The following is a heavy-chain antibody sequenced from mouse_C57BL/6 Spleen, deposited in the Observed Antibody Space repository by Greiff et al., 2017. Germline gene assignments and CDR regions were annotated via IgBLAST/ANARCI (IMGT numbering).Heavy chain of an antibody. CDR1: GYTFTDYE. J-gene: IGHJ3*01. CDR3: TRGWDWFAY. V-gene: IGHV1-15*01. Sequence: QVQLQQSGAELVRPGASVTLSCKASGYTFTDYEMHWVKQTPVHGLEWIGAIDPETGGTAYNQKFKGKAILTADTSSSTAYMELRSLTSEDSAVYYCTRGWDWFAYWGQGTLVTVSA. D-gene: IGHD4-1*01. CDR2: IDPETGGT.